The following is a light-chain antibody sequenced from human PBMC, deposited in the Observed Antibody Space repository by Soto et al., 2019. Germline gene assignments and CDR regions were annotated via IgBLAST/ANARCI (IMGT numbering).Light chain of an antibody. CDR3: QQSYSSPYT. J-gene: IGKJ2*01. CDR1: QSISKN. CDR2: SAS. V-gene: IGKV1-39*01. Sequence: DIQMTQSPASLSASVGDRVTITCRASQSISKNLNWYQHRLGKAPQVLIYSASDSQIGVPSRFSASGSGTDFTLIISGLHPEDFATYYCQQSYSSPYTFGQGTKLEIK.